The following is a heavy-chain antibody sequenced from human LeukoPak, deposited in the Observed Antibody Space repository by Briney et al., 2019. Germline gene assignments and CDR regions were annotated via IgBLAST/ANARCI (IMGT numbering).Heavy chain of an antibody. CDR3: ARIFRGAYFDY. Sequence: SETLSLTCTVSGGSISSYYWSWIRPPPGKGLEWIGYIHFSGSTNYNPSLKSRVTVSDDKSKNQFSLKLSSVTAADTAVYYCARIFRGAYFDYWGQGTLVTVSS. CDR2: IHFSGST. CDR1: GGSISSYY. J-gene: IGHJ4*02. D-gene: IGHD3-10*01. V-gene: IGHV4-59*01.